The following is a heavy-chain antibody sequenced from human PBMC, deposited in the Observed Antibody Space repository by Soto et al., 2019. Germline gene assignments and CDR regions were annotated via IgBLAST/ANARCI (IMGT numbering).Heavy chain of an antibody. CDR3: ARFWGGLSVYFDY. J-gene: IGHJ4*02. CDR1: GGSISSSNW. Sequence: QVQLQESGPGLVKPSGTLSLTCAVSGGSISSSNWWSWGRQPPGKGLEWIGEIYHDGTTNYNPPLKSRVSISVDKSKNQFSLKVTSVTAAGTAVYYCARFWGGLSVYFDYWGQGTLVTVSS. CDR2: IYHDGTT. V-gene: IGHV4-4*02. D-gene: IGHD3-16*01.